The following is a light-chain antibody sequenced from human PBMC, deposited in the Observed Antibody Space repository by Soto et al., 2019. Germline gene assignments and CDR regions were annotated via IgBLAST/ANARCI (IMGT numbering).Light chain of an antibody. CDR2: GAS. CDR3: QQDYNLPPLT. J-gene: IGKJ4*01. Sequence: EVVMTQSPATLSVSPGETATLSCRASQSVSGNLAWYQQKPGQAPRLLIYGASTRATGVPARFSGSGSGTDFTLTISRLEPEDFAVYYCQQDYNLPPLTFGGGTKVDVK. V-gene: IGKV3-15*01. CDR1: QSVSGN.